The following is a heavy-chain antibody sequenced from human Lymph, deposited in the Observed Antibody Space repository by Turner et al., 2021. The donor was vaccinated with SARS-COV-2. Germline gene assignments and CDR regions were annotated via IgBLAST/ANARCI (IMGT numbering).Heavy chain of an antibody. J-gene: IGHJ6*02. V-gene: IGHV3-21*01. CDR2: MSSSSTYI. CDR1: ALTFSSYS. Sequence: EVPLVVSGGGLVRLGGSLTLLCAASALTFSSYSINWVRQVPGKGLEWVSSMSSSSTYIYYSNSVKGRFAISRDNGKNSLYLQMNNLRAEDTAGYYCAGQAVAGTSMGYYCCGMDVWGQGTTVTVSS. D-gene: IGHD6-19*01. CDR3: AGQAVAGTSMGYYCCGMDV.